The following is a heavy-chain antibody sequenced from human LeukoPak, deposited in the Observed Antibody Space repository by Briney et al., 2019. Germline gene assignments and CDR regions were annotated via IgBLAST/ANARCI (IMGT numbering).Heavy chain of an antibody. D-gene: IGHD3-10*01. V-gene: IGHV3-74*01. Sequence: GGSLRLSCAASEITLSNYWIHWVRQAPGKGLVWVSRISYDGHNTNYADSVKGRFTISRDTAKNTLYLQMNSLRAEDTAVYYCAKSLWFGELLSLGGWGQGTLVTVSS. CDR3: AKSLWFGELLSLGG. J-gene: IGHJ4*02. CDR1: EITLSNYW. CDR2: ISYDGHNT.